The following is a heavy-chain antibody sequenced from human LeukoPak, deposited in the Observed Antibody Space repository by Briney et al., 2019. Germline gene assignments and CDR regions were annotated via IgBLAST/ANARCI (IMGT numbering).Heavy chain of an antibody. CDR2: IGGSGAST. D-gene: IGHD1-7*01. J-gene: IGHJ4*02. V-gene: IGHV3-23*01. CDR3: TKVTGTFDS. CDR1: GFTFSSYA. Sequence: GGSLRLSCAASGFTFSSYAMSWVRQAPGEGLEWVSAIGGSGASTYYADSVKGRFTISRDNSKNTLYLLTNSLRAEDTAVYYCTKVTGTFDSWGQGILVSVSS.